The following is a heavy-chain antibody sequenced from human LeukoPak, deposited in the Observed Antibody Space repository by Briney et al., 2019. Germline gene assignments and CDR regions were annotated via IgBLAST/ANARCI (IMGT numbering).Heavy chain of an antibody. J-gene: IGHJ4*02. CDR3: AKDLTSGWGRFDY. D-gene: IGHD6-19*01. CDR1: GFTFTSYV. Sequence: AGGSLRLSCVASGFTFTSYVVSWVRQAPGKGLEWVSSISGGGGTTYDADSVRGRFTISRDNSKNTLYLQMNSLRAKDTAVYYCAKDLTSGWGRFDYWGQGTLVTVSS. CDR2: ISGGGGTT. V-gene: IGHV3-23*01.